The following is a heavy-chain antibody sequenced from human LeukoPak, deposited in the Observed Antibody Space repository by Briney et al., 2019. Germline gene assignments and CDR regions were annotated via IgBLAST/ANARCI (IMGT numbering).Heavy chain of an antibody. J-gene: IGHJ4*02. V-gene: IGHV2-70*04. Sequence: SGPALVKPTQTLTLTCTFSGFSLTTTGMRVMWIRQPPGKALEWLALIDWDDDKFYSASLKTRLTISKDTYKNQVVLTMTNMDPVDTATYYCARGSGYSRFDYWGQGTLVTVSS. CDR2: IDWDDDK. CDR1: GFSLTTTGMR. CDR3: ARGSGYSRFDY. D-gene: IGHD3-22*01.